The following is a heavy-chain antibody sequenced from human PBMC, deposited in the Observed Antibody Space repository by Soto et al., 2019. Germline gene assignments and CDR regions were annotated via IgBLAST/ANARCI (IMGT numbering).Heavy chain of an antibody. J-gene: IGHJ6*02. CDR1: GGAFSKYA. D-gene: IGHD5-12*01. CDR2: IIPFLGTS. V-gene: IGHV1-69*11. CDR3: ARCGPTILGYFYGMDV. Sequence: QVQLVQSGAEVKKPGSSVKVSCKASGGAFSKYAVSWERQAPGQGLEWMGGIIPFLGTSSHAQKFQGRVTITADESTSTVYMEVSSLRSDDTAVYYCARCGPTILGYFYGMDVWGQGPTVTVSS.